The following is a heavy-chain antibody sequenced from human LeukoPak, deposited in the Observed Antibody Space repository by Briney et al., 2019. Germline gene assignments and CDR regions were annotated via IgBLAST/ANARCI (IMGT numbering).Heavy chain of an antibody. D-gene: IGHD1-14*01. CDR3: ARSLRNYYYYYMDV. J-gene: IGHJ6*03. Sequence: SETLSLTCAVYGGSFSGYYWSWIRQSPGKGLEWIGEINHSGSTNYNPSLKSRVTISVDTSKNQFSLKLSSVTAADTAVYYCARSLRNYYYYYMDVWGKGTTVTVSS. V-gene: IGHV4-34*01. CDR1: GGSFSGYY. CDR2: INHSGST.